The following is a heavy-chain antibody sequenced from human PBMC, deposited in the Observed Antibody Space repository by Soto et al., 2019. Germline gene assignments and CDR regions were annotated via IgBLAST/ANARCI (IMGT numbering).Heavy chain of an antibody. CDR3: VRARSGGSWTMQYYYGMDV. D-gene: IGHD2-15*01. Sequence: SETLSLTCAVYGGSFSGYYWSWIRQPPGKGLEWIGEINHSGSTNYNPSLKSRVTISVDTSKNQFSLKLSSVTAADTAVYYCVRARSGGSWTMQYYYGMDVWGQGTTVTVPS. CDR2: INHSGST. J-gene: IGHJ6*02. V-gene: IGHV4-34*01. CDR1: GGSFSGYY.